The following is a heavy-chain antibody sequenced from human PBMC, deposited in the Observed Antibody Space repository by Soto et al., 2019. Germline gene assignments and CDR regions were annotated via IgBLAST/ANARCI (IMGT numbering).Heavy chain of an antibody. CDR1: GFPFSTSA. Sequence: PGGSLRLSCAASGFPFSTSAMHWARQAPGKGLEWVSAISGSGGSTYYADSVKGRFTISRDNSKNTLYLQMNSLRAEDTAVYYCAKASYSSGWLVGYYYGMDVWGQGTTVTVSS. CDR3: AKASYSSGWLVGYYYGMDV. J-gene: IGHJ6*02. V-gene: IGHV3-23*01. D-gene: IGHD6-19*01. CDR2: ISGSGGST.